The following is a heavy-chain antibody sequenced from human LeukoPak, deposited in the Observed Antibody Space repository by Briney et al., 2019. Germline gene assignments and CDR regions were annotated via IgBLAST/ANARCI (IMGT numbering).Heavy chain of an antibody. CDR1: GGSISSSGYY. V-gene: IGHV4-39*01. Sequence: SGPGLVKPSETLSLTCTVSGGSISSSGYYWGWIRQPPGKGLEWIASIYYSGSTYYNPSLKSRVTISVGTSKNQLSLKLSSLTAADTAVYYCARHEYSGSYYGLSWFDPWGQGTLVTVSS. CDR2: IYYSGST. J-gene: IGHJ5*02. CDR3: ARHEYSGSYYGLSWFDP. D-gene: IGHD1-26*01.